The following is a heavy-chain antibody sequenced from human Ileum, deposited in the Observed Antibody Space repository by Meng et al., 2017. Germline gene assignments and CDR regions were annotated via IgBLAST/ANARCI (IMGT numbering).Heavy chain of an antibody. J-gene: IGHJ4*02. D-gene: IGHD1-26*01. CDR1: GDSISHW. Sequence: SETLSLTCAVSGDSISHWWSWVRQPPGKGLEWIAQVYQSGTTTYNPSLKSRVTISLDKSKNQISLKLNSVTTADTAVYFCAKHIMGPHALGYWGQGTLVSVSS. CDR3: AKHIMGPHALGY. V-gene: IGHV4-4*02. CDR2: VYQSGTT.